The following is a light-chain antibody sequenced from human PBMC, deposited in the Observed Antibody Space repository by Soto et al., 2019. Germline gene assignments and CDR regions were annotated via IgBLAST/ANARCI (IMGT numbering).Light chain of an antibody. V-gene: IGLV1-47*01. CDR1: RSNNETND. J-gene: IGLJ3*02. CDR2: MST. CDR3: AAWDDSLNIWG. Sequence: QSVLTQPPSASGTPGQKVTISCSGSRSNNETNDVYWYQQLPGTAPKLLIYMSTRRPSGVPYRFSGSKSGASASLVIVGLRSEDELDYYCAAWDDSLNIWGFGGGTKVTVL.